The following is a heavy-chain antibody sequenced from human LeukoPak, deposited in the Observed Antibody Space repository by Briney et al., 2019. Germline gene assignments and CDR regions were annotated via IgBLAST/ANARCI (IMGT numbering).Heavy chain of an antibody. J-gene: IGHJ6*02. V-gene: IGHV3-74*01. CDR3: ARIKYYHYYGMDV. Sequence: GGSLRLSCAASGFTFSSYWMHWVRQAPGKGLVWVSRINSDGSSTSYADSVKGRFTISRDNAKNTLYLQMNSLRAEDTAVYYCARIKYYHYYGMDVWGQGTTVTVSS. CDR1: GFTFSSYW. CDR2: INSDGSST.